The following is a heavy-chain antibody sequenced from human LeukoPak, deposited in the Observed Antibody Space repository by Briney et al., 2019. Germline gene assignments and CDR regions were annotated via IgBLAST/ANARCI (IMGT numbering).Heavy chain of an antibody. CDR3: AKDRVVDRYNGLDV. J-gene: IGHJ6*02. CDR2: ISYDGSNK. CDR1: GFTFSSYA. V-gene: IGHV3-30-3*01. Sequence: GSLRLSCAASGFTFSSYAMHWVRQAPGKGLEWVAVISYDGSNKYYADSVKGRFTISRDNSKNTVYLQMNSLRAEDTAVYYCAKDRVVDRYNGLDVWGRGTTVTVSS. D-gene: IGHD2-15*01.